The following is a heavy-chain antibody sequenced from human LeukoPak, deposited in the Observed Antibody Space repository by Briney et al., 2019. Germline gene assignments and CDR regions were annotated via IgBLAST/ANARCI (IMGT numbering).Heavy chain of an antibody. Sequence: GGSLRLSCAASGFTFSSYAMSWVRQAPGKGLEWVSGISGSGGSTYYADSVKGRFTISRDNSENTLYLQMNSLRAEDTAVYYCARARRVGNQGPYYFDYWGQGTLVTVSS. CDR2: ISGSGGST. J-gene: IGHJ4*02. D-gene: IGHD1-14*01. V-gene: IGHV3-23*01. CDR3: ARARRVGNQGPYYFDY. CDR1: GFTFSSYA.